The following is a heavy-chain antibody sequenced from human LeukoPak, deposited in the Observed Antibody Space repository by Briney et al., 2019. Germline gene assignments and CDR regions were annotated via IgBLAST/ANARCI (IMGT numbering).Heavy chain of an antibody. CDR2: IYYTGST. CDR1: GGSISGNY. V-gene: IGHV4-59*08. Sequence: SETLSLTCTVSGGSISGNYWNWIRQPPGKGLEWIGYIYYTGSTNYNPSLESRVTMSVDTSKNQVSLRLSSVTAADTAVYYCARGQKGTYYDFWSGYYTGIYRSGFDYWGQGTLVTVSS. D-gene: IGHD3-3*01. CDR3: ARGQKGTYYDFWSGYYTGIYRSGFDY. J-gene: IGHJ4*02.